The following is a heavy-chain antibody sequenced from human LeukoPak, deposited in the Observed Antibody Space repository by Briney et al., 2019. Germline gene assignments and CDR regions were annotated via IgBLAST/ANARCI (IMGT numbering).Heavy chain of an antibody. V-gene: IGHV3-74*01. CDR2: INTDGSST. CDR1: GFTFSSYW. CDR3: ASPDTYYDFWSGYNY. Sequence: GSLRLSCAASGFTFSSYWMHWVRQAPGKGLVWVSRINTDGSSTSYADSVKGRFTISRDNAKNTLYLQMNSLRAEDTAVYYCASPDTYYDFWSGYNYWGQGTLVTVSS. D-gene: IGHD3-3*01. J-gene: IGHJ4*02.